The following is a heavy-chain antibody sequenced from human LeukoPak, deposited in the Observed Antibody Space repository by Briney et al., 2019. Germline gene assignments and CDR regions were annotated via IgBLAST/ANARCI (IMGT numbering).Heavy chain of an antibody. CDR1: GFTFDDYA. CDR2: ISWNSGSI. V-gene: IGHV3-9*01. Sequence: PGRSLRLSCAASGFTFDDYAMHWVRQAPGKGLEWVSGISWNSGSIGYADSVKGRFTISRDNAKNSLYLQMNSLRAEDTALYYCAKDSYGLGSYYNFQLDYWGQGTLVTVSS. J-gene: IGHJ4*02. D-gene: IGHD3-10*01. CDR3: AKDSYGLGSYYNFQLDY.